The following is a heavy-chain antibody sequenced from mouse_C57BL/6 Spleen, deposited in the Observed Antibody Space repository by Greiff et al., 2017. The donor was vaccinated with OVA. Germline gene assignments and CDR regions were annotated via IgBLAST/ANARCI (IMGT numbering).Heavy chain of an antibody. V-gene: IGHV14-4*01. CDR3: TNDGYRFAY. CDR1: GFNIKDDY. Sequence: VQLKQSGAELLRPGASVKLSCTASGFNIKDDYMHWVKQRPEQGLEWIGWIDPENGDTEYASKFQGKATITADTSSNTAYLQLSSLTSEDTAVYYCTNDGYRFAYWGQGTLVTVSA. J-gene: IGHJ3*01. CDR2: IDPENGDT. D-gene: IGHD2-3*01.